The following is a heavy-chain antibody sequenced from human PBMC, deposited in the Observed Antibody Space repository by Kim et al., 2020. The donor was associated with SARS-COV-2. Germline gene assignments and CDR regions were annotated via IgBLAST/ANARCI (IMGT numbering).Heavy chain of an antibody. CDR3: AKGGQDNWNYGQHQKNY. V-gene: IGHV3-30*18. CDR2: ISYDGSNK. Sequence: GGSLRLSCAASGFTFSSYGMHWVRQAPGKGLEWVAVISYDGSNKYYADSVKGRFTISRDNSKNTLYLQMNSLRAEDTAVYYCAKGGQDNWNYGQHQKNY. CDR1: GFTFSSYG. J-gene: IGHJ6*01. D-gene: IGHD1-7*01.